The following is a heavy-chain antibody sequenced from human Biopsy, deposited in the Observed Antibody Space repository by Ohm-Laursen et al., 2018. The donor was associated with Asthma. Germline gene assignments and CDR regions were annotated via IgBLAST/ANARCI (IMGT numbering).Heavy chain of an antibody. J-gene: IGHJ4*02. CDR2: VYWTGST. V-gene: IGHV4-59*07. CDR3: VRAVRNEQWLAPFDY. CDR1: GGSISSFY. Sequence: SDTLPLTCSVYGGSISSFYWSWIRQSPEKGLEWMGYVYWTGSTNYNPSLKSRITMSVDTSKNRMFLELTSVTAADTAIYYCVRAVRNEQWLAPFDYWGQGKPVTVSS. D-gene: IGHD6-19*01.